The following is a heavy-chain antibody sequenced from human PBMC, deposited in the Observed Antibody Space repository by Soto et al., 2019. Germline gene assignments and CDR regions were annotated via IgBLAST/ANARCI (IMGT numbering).Heavy chain of an antibody. CDR2: ISGSGGST. J-gene: IGHJ6*02. Sequence: QPGGSLRLSCAASGFTFSSYAMSWVRQAPGKGLEWVSAISGSGGSTYYADSVKGRFTISRDNSKNTLYLQMNSLRAEDTAVYYCAKAGYDFWSGPYYYYGMDVWGQGTTVTVSS. V-gene: IGHV3-23*01. CDR1: GFTFSSYA. D-gene: IGHD3-3*01. CDR3: AKAGYDFWSGPYYYYGMDV.